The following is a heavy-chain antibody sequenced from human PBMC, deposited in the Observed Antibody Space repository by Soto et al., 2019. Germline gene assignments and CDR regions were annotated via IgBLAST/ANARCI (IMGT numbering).Heavy chain of an antibody. CDR1: GGTFSSYT. CDR3: ARDSDDSGYAPAPFDY. CDR2: IIPILGIA. Sequence: SVKVSCKASGGTFSSYTISWVRQAPGQGLEWMGRIIPILGIANYAQKFQGRVTITADKSTSTAYMELSSLRSEDTAVYYCARDSDDSGYAPAPFDYWGQGTLVTVSS. V-gene: IGHV1-69*04. D-gene: IGHD5-12*01. J-gene: IGHJ4*02.